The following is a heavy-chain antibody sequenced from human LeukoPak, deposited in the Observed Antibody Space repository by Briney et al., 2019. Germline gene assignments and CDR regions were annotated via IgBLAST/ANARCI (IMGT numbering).Heavy chain of an antibody. CDR3: AKAGMDGRGYYQGFDY. V-gene: IGHV3-21*04. CDR2: ISGSSSYI. D-gene: IGHD3-22*01. CDR1: GFTFSSYS. Sequence: GGSLRLSCAASGFTFSSYSMNWVRQAPGKGLEWVSSISGSSSYIYYADSMKGRFTLSRDNAKNSLFLQMNSLRADDTALYYCAKAGMDGRGYYQGFDYWGQGTLVTVS. J-gene: IGHJ4*02.